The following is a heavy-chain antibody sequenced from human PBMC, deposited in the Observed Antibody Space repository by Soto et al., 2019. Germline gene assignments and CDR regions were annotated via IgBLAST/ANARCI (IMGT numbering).Heavy chain of an antibody. V-gene: IGHV3-15*07. CDR1: GFTFSNAW. J-gene: IGHJ6*02. Sequence: EVRLVESGGGLVKPGGSLRLSCAASGFTFSNAWMNWVRQAPGKGLEWVGRIKSKTDGGTTDYAAPAKGRFTISRDDSKNTLYLQMNSLKTEDTAVYYCTTDGRMATPYYYYYGMDVWGQGTTVTVSS. CDR2: IKSKTDGGTT. D-gene: IGHD5-12*01. CDR3: TTDGRMATPYYYYYGMDV.